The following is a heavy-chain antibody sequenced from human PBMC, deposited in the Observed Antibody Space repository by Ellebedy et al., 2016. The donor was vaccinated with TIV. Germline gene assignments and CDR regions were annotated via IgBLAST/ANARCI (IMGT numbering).Heavy chain of an antibody. J-gene: IGHJ4*02. V-gene: IGHV4-31*03. Sequence: LRLXXTVSGGSISSDFYYWSWIRQHPGKGLEWIGYIHVGGSTYYNPSLKSRAAMSLDTAENHFSLKLSYVSAADTAVYYCARDRNGDSAFDHWGQGTLVTVSS. CDR3: ARDRNGDSAFDH. CDR2: IHVGGST. CDR1: GGSISSDFYY. D-gene: IGHD2-21*02.